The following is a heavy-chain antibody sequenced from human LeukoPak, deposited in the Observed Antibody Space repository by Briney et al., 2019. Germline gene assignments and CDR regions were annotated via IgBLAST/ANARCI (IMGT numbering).Heavy chain of an antibody. CDR2: IYPGDSDT. D-gene: IGHD4-11*01. J-gene: IGHJ4*02. V-gene: IGHV5-51*01. Sequence: PGESLKISCKGSGYSFTNYWIGWVRQMPGKGLEWMGIIYPGDSDTRYSPSFQGQVTISADKSISTAYLQWSSLKASDTAIYYCARRMDDYSNSAFDYWGQGTLVTVSS. CDR3: ARRMDDYSNSAFDY. CDR1: GYSFTNYW.